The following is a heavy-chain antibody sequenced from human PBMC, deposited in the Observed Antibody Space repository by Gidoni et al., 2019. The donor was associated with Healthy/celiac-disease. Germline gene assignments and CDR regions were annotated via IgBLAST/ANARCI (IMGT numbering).Heavy chain of an antibody. Sequence: EVQLVESGGGLVKPGGSLRLSCAASGFTFSSYSMNWVRQAPGKGLEWGSSISSSSSYIYYADSVKGRFTISRDNAKNSLYLQMNSLRAEDTAVYYCARELGIAARPEGMDVWGQGTTVTVSS. CDR3: ARELGIAARPEGMDV. CDR2: ISSSSSYI. CDR1: GFTFSSYS. J-gene: IGHJ6*02. V-gene: IGHV3-21*01. D-gene: IGHD6-6*01.